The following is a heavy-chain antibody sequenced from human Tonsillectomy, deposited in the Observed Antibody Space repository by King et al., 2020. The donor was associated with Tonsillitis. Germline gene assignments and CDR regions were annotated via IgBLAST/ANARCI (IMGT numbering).Heavy chain of an antibody. CDR1: GFTFNNYA. Sequence: VQLVESGGGLVQPGGSLRLSCVASGFTFNNYAMIWVSQAPGKGLEWVSAISRSGGSTYYADSVKGRFTISRDNSKNTLYLQMDTLRAEDTAVYYCATNSIAALSYYYHGTDVWGQGTTVTVSS. CDR2: ISRSGGST. J-gene: IGHJ6*02. D-gene: IGHD6-6*01. V-gene: IGHV3-23*04. CDR3: ATNSIAALSYYYHGTDV.